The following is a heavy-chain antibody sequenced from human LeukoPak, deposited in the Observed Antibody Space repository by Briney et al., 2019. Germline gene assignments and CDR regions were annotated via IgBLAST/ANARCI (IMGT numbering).Heavy chain of an antibody. CDR3: ASPVGHYDILTGYYPPLGY. CDR1: GFTFSSYS. Sequence: GGSLRLSCAASGFTFSSYSMNWVRQAPGKGLEWVSSISSSSSYICYADSVKGRFTISRDNAKNSLYLQMNSLRAEDTAVYYCASPVGHYDILTGYYPPLGYWGQGTLVTVSS. V-gene: IGHV3-21*01. J-gene: IGHJ4*02. D-gene: IGHD3-9*01. CDR2: ISSSSSYI.